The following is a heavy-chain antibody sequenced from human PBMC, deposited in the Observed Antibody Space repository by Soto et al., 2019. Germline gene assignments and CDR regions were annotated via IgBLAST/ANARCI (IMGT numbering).Heavy chain of an antibody. CDR2: INHSGST. CDR1: GGSFSGYY. V-gene: IGHV4-34*01. Sequence: SETLSLTCAVYGGSFSGYYWSWIRQPPGKGLEWIGEINHSGSTNYNPSLKSRVTISVDTSKNQFSLKLSSVTAADTAVYYCARVKARKYYYYYMDVWGKGTTVTVSS. J-gene: IGHJ6*03. CDR3: ARVKARKYYYYYMDV.